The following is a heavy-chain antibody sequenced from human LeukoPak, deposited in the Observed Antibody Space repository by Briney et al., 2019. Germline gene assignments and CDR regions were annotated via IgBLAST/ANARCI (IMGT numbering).Heavy chain of an antibody. V-gene: IGHV4-39*07. Sequence: SETLSLTCTVSGASISGSSHYFWGWIRQTPGKGLEWIGSSYYSGITYYTPSLKSRLTTSVDTSKNQFSLKLSSVTAADTAVYYCARGTPYDFWSGSTYYYYMDVWGKGTTVTVSS. CDR2: SYYSGIT. CDR3: ARGTPYDFWSGSTYYYYMDV. D-gene: IGHD3-3*01. CDR1: GASISGSSHYF. J-gene: IGHJ6*03.